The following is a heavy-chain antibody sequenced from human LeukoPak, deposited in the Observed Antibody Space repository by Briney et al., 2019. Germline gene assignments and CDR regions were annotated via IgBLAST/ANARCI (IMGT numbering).Heavy chain of an antibody. CDR1: GFSFSSYW. CDR2: ISSDGSII. D-gene: IGHD6-19*01. V-gene: IGHV3-74*01. J-gene: IGHJ4*02. Sequence: GGSLRLSCAASGFSFSSYWMHWVRQAPGKGLVWVSRISSDGSIINYADSVKGRFTTSRDNAKNTLYLQMNSLRVEDTAVYYCARPAVAGLRAGGYDYWGQGTLVTVSS. CDR3: ARPAVAGLRAGGYDY.